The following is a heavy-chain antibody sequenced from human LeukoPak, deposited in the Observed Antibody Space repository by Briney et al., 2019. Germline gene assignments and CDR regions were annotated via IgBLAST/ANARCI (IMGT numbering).Heavy chain of an antibody. D-gene: IGHD6-13*01. CDR3: ARNCFLAAAGTGQYNWFDP. Sequence: PSETLPLTCAVYGGSFSGYYWSWIRQPPGKGLEWIGEINHCGSTNYNPSPKSRVSISVDTSKYLFTLQLSSVTAADADVYYCARNCFLAAAGTGQYNWFDPWGQGTLVTVRS. CDR2: INHCGST. J-gene: IGHJ5*02. CDR1: GGSFSGYY. V-gene: IGHV4-34*01.